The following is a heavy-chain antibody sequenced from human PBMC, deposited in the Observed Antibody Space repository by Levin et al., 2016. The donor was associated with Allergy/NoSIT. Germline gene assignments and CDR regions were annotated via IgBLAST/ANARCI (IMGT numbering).Heavy chain of an antibody. CDR2: ISFDESKK. Sequence: GGSLRLSCAASGFTFSSYGMHWVRQAPGKGLEWVAAISFDESKKYYADSVKGRITISRDNSMNTLYLQMNSLRAEDAAVYYCAKSSETYYYYGVDVWGQGTTVTVSS. J-gene: IGHJ6*02. V-gene: IGHV3-30*18. CDR1: GFTFSSYG. CDR3: AKSSETYYYYGVDV.